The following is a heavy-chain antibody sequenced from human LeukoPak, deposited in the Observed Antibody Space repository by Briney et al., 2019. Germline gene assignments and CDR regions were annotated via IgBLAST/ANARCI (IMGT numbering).Heavy chain of an antibody. J-gene: IGHJ4*02. Sequence: KFQGRVTITRDTSASTAYMELSSLRSEDTAVYYCARGVSVACTPFDYWGQGTLVTVSS. V-gene: IGHV1-3*01. CDR3: ARGVSVACTPFDY. D-gene: IGHD6-19*01.